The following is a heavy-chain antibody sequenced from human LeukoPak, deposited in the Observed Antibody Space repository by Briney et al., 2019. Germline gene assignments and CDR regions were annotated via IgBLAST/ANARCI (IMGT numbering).Heavy chain of an antibody. D-gene: IGHD3-16*01. Sequence: SETLSLTCTVSGGSISTYYWTWIRQPPGKGPEWIGYIYYSGSTNYNPSLKSRVTMSVDTSKNQFSLKLNSVTAADTAVYYCARDRLGLPVDYWGRGTLVTVSS. CDR3: ARDRLGLPVDY. J-gene: IGHJ4*02. CDR1: GGSISTYY. V-gene: IGHV4-59*01. CDR2: IYYSGST.